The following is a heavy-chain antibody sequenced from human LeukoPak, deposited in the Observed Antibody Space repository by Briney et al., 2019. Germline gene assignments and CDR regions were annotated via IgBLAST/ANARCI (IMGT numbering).Heavy chain of an antibody. D-gene: IGHD2-8*01. V-gene: IGHV3-48*04. Sequence: RSGGSLRLSCAASGFTFRSYNMDWVRQAPGRGLEWVSFTSGDNRVTYYADSVKGRFTISRDNAKNSLYLQMNSLRAEDTAVYYCARDGVYKLIYFDYWGQGTLVTVSS. J-gene: IGHJ4*02. CDR2: TSGDNRVT. CDR1: GFTFRSYN. CDR3: ARDGVYKLIYFDY.